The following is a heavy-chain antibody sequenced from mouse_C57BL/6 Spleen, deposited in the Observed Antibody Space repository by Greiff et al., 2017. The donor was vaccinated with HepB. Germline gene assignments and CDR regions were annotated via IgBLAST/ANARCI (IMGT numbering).Heavy chain of an antibody. D-gene: IGHD3-2*02. CDR1: GYAFSSYW. CDR2: IYPGDGDT. J-gene: IGHJ4*01. Sequence: VKLMESGAELVKPGASVKISCKASGYAFSSYWMNWVKQRPGKGLEWIGQIYPGDGDTNYNGKFKGKATLTADKSSSTAYMQLSSLTSEDSAVYFCARRAAQASMDYWGQGTSVTVSS. CDR3: ARRAAQASMDY. V-gene: IGHV1-80*01.